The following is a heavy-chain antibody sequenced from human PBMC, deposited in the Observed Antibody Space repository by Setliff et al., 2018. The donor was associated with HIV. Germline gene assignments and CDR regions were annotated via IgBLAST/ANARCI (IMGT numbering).Heavy chain of an antibody. CDR3: ARDGEIGPDF. CDR1: GGSISSGSYY. CDR2: IHTTGTT. D-gene: IGHD3-3*01. Sequence: PSETLSLTCTVSGGSISSGSYYWSWIRQPAGEGLEWIGQIHTTGTTNCNPSLKSRVTISVDTSKNKFSLQLSPVTAADTAVYYCARDGEIGPDFWGQGTLVTVSS. V-gene: IGHV4-61*09. J-gene: IGHJ4*02.